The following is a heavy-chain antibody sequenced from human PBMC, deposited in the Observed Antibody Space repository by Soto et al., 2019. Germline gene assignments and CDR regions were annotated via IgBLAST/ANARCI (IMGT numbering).Heavy chain of an antibody. CDR3: ARGSRVAAAGTSVLYYYGMDV. D-gene: IGHD6-13*01. CDR1: GFTVSSNY. CDR2: IYSGGST. Sequence: LRLSCAASGFTVSSNYMSWVRQAPGKGLEWVSVIYSGGSTYYADSVKGRFTISRDNSKNTLYLQMNSLRAEDTAVYYCARGSRVAAAGTSVLYYYGMDVWGQGTTVTVSS. J-gene: IGHJ6*02. V-gene: IGHV3-66*01.